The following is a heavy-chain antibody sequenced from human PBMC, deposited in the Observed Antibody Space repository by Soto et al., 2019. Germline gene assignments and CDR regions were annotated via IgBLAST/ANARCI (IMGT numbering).Heavy chain of an antibody. CDR1: GYTFTSYG. CDR3: ATEKMVSSWNYFAHY. CDR2: FDPEDGET. D-gene: IGHD1-7*01. J-gene: IGHJ4*02. V-gene: IGHV1-24*01. Sequence: ASVKDSCKASGYTFTSYGISWVRQAPGKGLEWMGGFDPEDGETIYAQKFQGRVTMTEDTSTDTAYMELSSLRSEDTAVYYCATEKMVSSWNYFAHYWGQGTLVTVSS.